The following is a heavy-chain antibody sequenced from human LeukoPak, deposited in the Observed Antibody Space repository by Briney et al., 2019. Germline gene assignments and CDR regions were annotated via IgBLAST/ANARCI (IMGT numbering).Heavy chain of an antibody. CDR3: ARGILPSHCSSTSCVGDFQH. J-gene: IGHJ1*01. CDR1: GYTVTSYG. Sequence: ASVKVSCKAAGYTVTSYGISCVRQSPGQRREWRGWISAYNGNTNYAQKLQGRVTMTTDTSTSTAYMELRSLRSDDTAVYYCARGILPSHCSSTSCVGDFQHWGQGTLVTVSS. CDR2: ISAYNGNT. V-gene: IGHV1-18*01. D-gene: IGHD2-2*01.